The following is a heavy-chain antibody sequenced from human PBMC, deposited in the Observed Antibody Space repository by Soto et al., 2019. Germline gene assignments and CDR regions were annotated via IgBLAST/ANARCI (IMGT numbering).Heavy chain of an antibody. Sequence: QVQLVQSGAEVKKPGSSVKVSCKASGGTFSTYTISWVRQAPGQGLEWMGRIIPLHAIANYAQKFQGRVTITADSSTSTAYMEVSSLRSEDTAVYYCARSPRRYSYGQGPYFDYWGQGTLVTVSS. CDR1: GGTFSTYT. J-gene: IGHJ4*02. D-gene: IGHD5-18*01. CDR2: IIPLHAIA. CDR3: ARSPRRYSYGQGPYFDY. V-gene: IGHV1-69*02.